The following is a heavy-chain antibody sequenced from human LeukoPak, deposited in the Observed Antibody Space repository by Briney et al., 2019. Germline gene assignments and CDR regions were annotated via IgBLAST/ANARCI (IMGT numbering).Heavy chain of an antibody. D-gene: IGHD1-1*01. Sequence: RAGGSLRLSCAASGFTFSSYWMSWVRQAPGKGLEWVANIKQDGSEKYYVDSVKGRFTISRDNAKNSLYLQMNSLRAEDTAVYYCARDQLHGTARDDYYYYYGMDVWGQGTTVTVSS. V-gene: IGHV3-7*03. CDR2: IKQDGSEK. CDR3: ARDQLHGTARDDYYYYYGMDV. CDR1: GFTFSSYW. J-gene: IGHJ6*02.